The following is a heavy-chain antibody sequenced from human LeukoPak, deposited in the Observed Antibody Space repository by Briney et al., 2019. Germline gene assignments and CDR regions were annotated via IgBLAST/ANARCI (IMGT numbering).Heavy chain of an antibody. Sequence: GGSLRLSCAASGFTFSNYAMHWVRQAPGKGLEWVAVISSDGSNKYYADSVKGRFTISRDNSKNTLYTQMNSLRAEDTAVYYCARRQYYSDSSGYYELGAFDIWGQGTMVTVSS. J-gene: IGHJ3*02. CDR2: ISSDGSNK. CDR1: GFTFSNYA. CDR3: ARRQYYSDSSGYYELGAFDI. V-gene: IGHV3-30-3*01. D-gene: IGHD3-22*01.